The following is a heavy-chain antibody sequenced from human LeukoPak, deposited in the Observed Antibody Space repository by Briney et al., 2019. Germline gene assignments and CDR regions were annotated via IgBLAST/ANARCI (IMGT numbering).Heavy chain of an antibody. CDR3: ARDSYCPNDVCYDY. CDR2: ITTSRDQ. V-gene: IGHV3-21*06. Sequence: KSGGSLRLSCAASGFIFSDYSMGWVRQAPGKGLEWVSSITTSRDQYHADSVKGRFTVSRDNAKSSVYLQMDSLRADDTAVYYCARDSYCPNDVCYDYWGQGTLVTVSS. J-gene: IGHJ4*02. D-gene: IGHD2-8*01. CDR1: GFIFSDYS.